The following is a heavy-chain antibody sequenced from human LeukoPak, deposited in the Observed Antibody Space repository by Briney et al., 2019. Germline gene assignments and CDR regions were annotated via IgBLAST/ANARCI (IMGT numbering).Heavy chain of an antibody. J-gene: IGHJ6*04. CDR3: AKDSRSAAVYYYYGMDV. D-gene: IGHD2-2*01. V-gene: IGHV3-30*18. CDR2: ISYDGSNK. CDR1: GFTFSSYS. Sequence: GGSLRLSCAASGFTFSSYSMNWVRQAPGKGLEWVAVISYDGSNKYYADSVKGRFTISRDNSKNTLYLQMNSLRAEDTAVYYCAKDSRSAAVYYYYGMDVWGKGTTVTVSS.